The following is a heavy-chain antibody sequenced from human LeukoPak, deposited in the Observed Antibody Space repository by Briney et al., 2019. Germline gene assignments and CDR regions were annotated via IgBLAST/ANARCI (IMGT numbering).Heavy chain of an antibody. Sequence: GESRKISCKGSGYSFTSYWIGWVRQMPGKGLEWMGIIYPGDSDTRYSPSFQGQVTISADKSISTAYLQWSSLKASGTAMYYCARRYDFWSGYLDYWGQGTLVTVSS. J-gene: IGHJ4*02. CDR2: IYPGDSDT. CDR3: ARRYDFWSGYLDY. CDR1: GYSFTSYW. D-gene: IGHD3-3*01. V-gene: IGHV5-51*01.